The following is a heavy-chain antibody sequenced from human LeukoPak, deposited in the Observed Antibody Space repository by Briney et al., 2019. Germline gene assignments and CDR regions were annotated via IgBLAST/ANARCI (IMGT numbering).Heavy chain of an antibody. J-gene: IGHJ6*04. D-gene: IGHD1-1*01. Sequence: PGGSQRLSCAASGFTFSTYTVNWVRQAPGKGLEWVSSISSGTSYIYYADSVKGRFTISRDNAKNSLYLQMNSLRAEDTAVYYCARDRATGTTNYYYYYGMDVWGKGTTVTVSS. CDR1: GFTFSTYT. V-gene: IGHV3-21*01. CDR2: ISSGTSYI. CDR3: ARDRATGTTNYYYYYGMDV.